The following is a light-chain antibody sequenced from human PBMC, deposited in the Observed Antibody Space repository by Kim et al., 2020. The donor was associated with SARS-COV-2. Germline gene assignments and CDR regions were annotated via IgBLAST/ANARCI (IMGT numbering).Light chain of an antibody. J-gene: IGLJ3*02. Sequence: QAGLTQPPSVSKGLRQTATLTCTGNSNNIGSEGAVWLQHQQGHPPKVLSSRNNNRPSGISERLSASRSGNTASLTITGLQPEDEADYYCSAWDNSLSAWVFGGGTQLTVL. V-gene: IGLV10-54*01. CDR3: SAWDNSLSAWV. CDR1: SNNIGSEG. CDR2: RNN.